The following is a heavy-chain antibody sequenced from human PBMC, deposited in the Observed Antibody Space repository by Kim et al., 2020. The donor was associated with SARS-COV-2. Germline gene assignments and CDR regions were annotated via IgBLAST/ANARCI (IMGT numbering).Heavy chain of an antibody. CDR3: AKKELGGIAVAEDAFDI. J-gene: IGHJ3*02. V-gene: IGHV3-30*02. Sequence: VKGLFTISRDNSKNTLYLQMNSLRAEDTAVYYCAKKELGGIAVAEDAFDIWGQGTMVTVSS. D-gene: IGHD6-19*01.